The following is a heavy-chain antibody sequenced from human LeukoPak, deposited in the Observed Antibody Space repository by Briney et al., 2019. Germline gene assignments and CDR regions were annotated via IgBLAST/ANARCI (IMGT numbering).Heavy chain of an antibody. CDR3: ATGGSAGLISAFDI. Sequence: SETLSLTCVVCGGSFSGHYWSWIRQPPGKGLEWIGEIKHSGSTNYNTSLKRRVTISVDTSKNRFYLKLSSVTAADTAVYYCATGGSAGLISAFDIWGQGTMVTVSS. CDR1: GGSFSGHY. J-gene: IGHJ3*02. D-gene: IGHD2-15*01. V-gene: IGHV4-34*01. CDR2: IKHSGST.